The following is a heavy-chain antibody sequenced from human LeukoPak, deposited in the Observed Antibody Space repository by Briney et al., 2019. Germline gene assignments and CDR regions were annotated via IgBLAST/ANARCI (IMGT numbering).Heavy chain of an antibody. D-gene: IGHD3-3*01. V-gene: IGHV1-69*02. CDR3: ARGGYYDFWSGYYTPYYYYYMDV. CDR1: GGTFSSYT. Sequence: SVKVSCKASGGTFSSYTISWVRQAPGQGLEWMGRIIPILGIANYAQKFQGRVTITADESTSTAYMELSSLRSEDTAVYYCARGGYYDFWSGYYTPYYYYYMDVWGKGTTVTVSS. CDR2: IIPILGIA. J-gene: IGHJ6*03.